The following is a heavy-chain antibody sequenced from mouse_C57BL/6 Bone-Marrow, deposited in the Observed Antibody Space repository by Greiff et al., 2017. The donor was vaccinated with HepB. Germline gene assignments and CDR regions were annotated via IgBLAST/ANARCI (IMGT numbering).Heavy chain of an antibody. CDR1: GYSITSGYY. CDR3: AREITTDMDY. Sequence: EVQLVESGPGLVKPSQSLSLTCSVTGYSITSGYYWNWIRQFPGNKLEWMGYISYDGSNNYNPSLKNRISITRDPSKNQFFLKLNSVTTEDTATYYCAREITTDMDYWGQGTSVTVSS. CDR2: ISYDGSN. J-gene: IGHJ4*01. V-gene: IGHV3-6*01. D-gene: IGHD1-1*01.